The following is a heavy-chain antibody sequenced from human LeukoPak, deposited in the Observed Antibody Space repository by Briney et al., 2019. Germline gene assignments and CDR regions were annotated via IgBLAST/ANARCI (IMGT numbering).Heavy chain of an antibody. D-gene: IGHD3-10*01. CDR1: GFTFSSYK. J-gene: IGHJ6*03. V-gene: IGHV3-48*03. CDR3: AREGSSVRGVIIGYCYYYMDV. CDR2: ISSSGSTI. Sequence: PGGSLRLSCAASGFTFSSYKMNWVRQAPGEGLEWVSYISSSGSTIYYADSVKGRFTTSRDKAKNSRYLQTNSLRAEDMAVYYCAREGSSVRGVIIGYCYYYMDVWGKGTTVTVSS.